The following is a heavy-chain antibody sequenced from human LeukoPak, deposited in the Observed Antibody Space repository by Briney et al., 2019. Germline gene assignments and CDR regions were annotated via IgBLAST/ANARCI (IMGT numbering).Heavy chain of an antibody. Sequence: PGGSLRLSCAASGFTFSSYGMHWVRQAPGKGLEWVAFIRYGGSNKYYADSVKGRFTISRDNSKNTLYLQMNSLRAEDTAVYYCAKDLLGGNSVGWFDPWGQGTLVTVSS. CDR3: AKDLLGGNSVGWFDP. CDR2: IRYGGSNK. V-gene: IGHV3-30*02. D-gene: IGHD4-23*01. J-gene: IGHJ5*02. CDR1: GFTFSSYG.